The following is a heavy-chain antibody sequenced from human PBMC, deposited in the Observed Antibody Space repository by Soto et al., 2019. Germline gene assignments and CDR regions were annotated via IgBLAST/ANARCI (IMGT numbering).Heavy chain of an antibody. CDR1: GYTFTSYD. J-gene: IGHJ6*02. CDR2: MNPISGDT. V-gene: IGHV1-8*01. CDR3: ARSYGGNGEDV. Sequence: QVHLVQSGAEAKKPEASVKVSCKASGYTFTSYDINWVRQATGQGLEWMGRMNPISGDTGYAQKFQGRVTMTRNTAISTAYMELSSLRSEDTAVYYCARSYGGNGEDVWGQGTTVIVSS. D-gene: IGHD4-17*01.